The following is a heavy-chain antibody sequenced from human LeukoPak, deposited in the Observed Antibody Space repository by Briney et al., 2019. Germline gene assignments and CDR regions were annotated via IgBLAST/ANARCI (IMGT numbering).Heavy chain of an antibody. CDR1: GFTFSSYS. J-gene: IGHJ6*02. CDR2: ISSSSSTI. Sequence: PGGSLRLSCAASGFTFSSYSMNWVRQAPGKGLEWVSYISSSSSTIYYADSVKGRFTISRDNAKNSLYLQMNSLRAEDTAVYYCARDLCGGDCFYGMDVWGQGTTVTVSS. CDR3: ARDLCGGDCFYGMDV. D-gene: IGHD2-21*01. V-gene: IGHV3-48*04.